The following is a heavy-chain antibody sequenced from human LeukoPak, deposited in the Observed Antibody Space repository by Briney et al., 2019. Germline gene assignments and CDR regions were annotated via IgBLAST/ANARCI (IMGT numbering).Heavy chain of an antibody. V-gene: IGHV4-34*01. Sequence: PSETLSLTCAVYGGSFGDSYWSWIRQPPGKGLEWIGEINQSGSTNYNPSLKSRVTISVDTSKNQFYLQMNSVTAADTAAYYCARNGWYSFEYCGQGTLVTVSS. J-gene: IGHJ4*02. D-gene: IGHD6-19*01. CDR2: INQSGST. CDR3: ARNGWYSFEY. CDR1: GGSFGDSY.